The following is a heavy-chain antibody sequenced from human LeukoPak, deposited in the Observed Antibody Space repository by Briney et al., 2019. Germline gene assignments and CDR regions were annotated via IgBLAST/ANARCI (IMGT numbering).Heavy chain of an antibody. CDR3: TRATTNTRNSFDI. V-gene: IGHV3-74*01. D-gene: IGHD1-1*01. CDR2: ISSDGSTT. J-gene: IGHJ3*02. Sequence: AGGSLRLSCAVSGFTFSGYAMSWVRQAPGKGLVWVSRISSDGSTTYYADSVKGRFTISRDNAKNTLYLQMNSLRAEDTAVYYCTRATTNTRNSFDIWGQGTMVTVSS. CDR1: GFTFSGYA.